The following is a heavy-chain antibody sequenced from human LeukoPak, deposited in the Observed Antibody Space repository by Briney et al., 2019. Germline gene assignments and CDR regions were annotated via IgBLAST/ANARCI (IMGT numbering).Heavy chain of an antibody. CDR3: ARDLDFWSGYYDY. J-gene: IGHJ4*02. V-gene: IGHV3-74*01. CDR1: GFTFGSYW. CDR2: INGDGSTT. D-gene: IGHD3-3*01. Sequence: TGGSLRLSCAAPGFTFGSYWTHWVRQAPGKGLVWVSRINGDGSTTSYADSVKGRFTISRDNAKNTLYLQMNSLRAEDTAVYYCARDLDFWSGYYDYWGQGTLVTVSS.